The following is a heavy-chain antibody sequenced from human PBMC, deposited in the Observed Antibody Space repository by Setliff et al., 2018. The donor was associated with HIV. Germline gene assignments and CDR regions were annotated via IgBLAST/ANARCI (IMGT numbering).Heavy chain of an antibody. CDR3: ARCGPVAGYRVYFDY. D-gene: IGHD6-19*01. V-gene: IGHV4-59*01. J-gene: IGHJ4*02. CDR1: GGSMASYQ. CDR2: IHYSGIT. Sequence: SETLSLTCNVSGGSMASYQWGWIRQPPGKGLEWIGNIHYSGITSYNPSLERRVTISVDTSKSQFSLKLTSVTPADTAVYYCARCGPVAGYRVYFDYWGQGSPVTVSS.